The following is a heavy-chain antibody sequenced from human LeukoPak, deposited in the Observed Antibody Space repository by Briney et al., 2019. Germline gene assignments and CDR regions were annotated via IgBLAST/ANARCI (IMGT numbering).Heavy chain of an antibody. CDR2: IYSGGCT. CDR3: ARDSDSSGWYDY. D-gene: IGHD6-19*01. CDR1: GFTVSSNY. V-gene: IGHV3-66*02. J-gene: IGHJ4*02. Sequence: PGGSLRLSCAASGFTVSSNYMSWVRQAPGKGLEWVSVIYSGGCTYYADSVKGRFTISRDNSKNTLYLQMNSLRAEDTAVYYCARDSDSSGWYDYWGQGTLVTVSS.